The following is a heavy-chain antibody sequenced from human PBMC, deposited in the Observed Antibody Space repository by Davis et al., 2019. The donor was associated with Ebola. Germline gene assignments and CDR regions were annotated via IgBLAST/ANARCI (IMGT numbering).Heavy chain of an antibody. Sequence: PGGSLRLSCAASGFTFSSYAMSWVRQAPGKGLEWVSAISGSGGSTYYADSVKGRFTISRDNSKNTLYLQMNSLRAEDTAVYYCAKDSDFWSGYLSFDYWGQGTLVTVSS. CDR3: AKDSDFWSGYLSFDY. V-gene: IGHV3-23*01. D-gene: IGHD3-3*01. J-gene: IGHJ4*02. CDR2: ISGSGGST. CDR1: GFTFSSYA.